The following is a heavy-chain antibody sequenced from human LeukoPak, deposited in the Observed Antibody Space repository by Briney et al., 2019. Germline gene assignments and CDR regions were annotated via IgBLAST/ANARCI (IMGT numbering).Heavy chain of an antibody. D-gene: IGHD3-10*01. J-gene: IGHJ4*02. Sequence: GGSLRLSCAASGFTFSSYAMSWVRQAPGKGLEWVANIKQDGSEKYYVDSVKGRFTISRDNAKNSLYLQMNSLRAEDTAVYYCAREGVLLWFGEPDEGYWGQGTLVTVSS. CDR2: IKQDGSEK. CDR1: GFTFSSYA. V-gene: IGHV3-7*01. CDR3: AREGVLLWFGEPDEGY.